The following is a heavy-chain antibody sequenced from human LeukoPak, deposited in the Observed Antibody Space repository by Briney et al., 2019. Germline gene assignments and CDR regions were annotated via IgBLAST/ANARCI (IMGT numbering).Heavy chain of an antibody. Sequence: SGPTLVKPTQTLTLTCTFSVFSLSTSGVGVGWIRQPPGKALEWLALIYWDDDKRYSPSLKSSLTITKDTSKNQVVLTMTNMDHVDTATYYCAHRKRTETAWGQGTLVTVSS. D-gene: IGHD1-14*01. CDR2: IYWDDDK. CDR1: VFSLSTSGVG. J-gene: IGHJ5*02. CDR3: AHRKRTETA. V-gene: IGHV2-5*02.